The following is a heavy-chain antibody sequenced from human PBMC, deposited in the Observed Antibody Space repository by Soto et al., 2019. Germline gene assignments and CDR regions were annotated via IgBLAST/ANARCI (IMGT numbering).Heavy chain of an antibody. Sequence: QVHLVESGGGVVQPGRSLRLSCAASEFIFSNYGMHWVRQAPGKGLEWVAVISYDGSKKFYADSVKGRFTISRDNSKNTLNLKMNSLKTEDTAVYYCAKAFGALRFLEWLLPVFAPRGQGTLVTVSS. V-gene: IGHV3-30*18. CDR3: AKAFGALRFLEWLLPVFAP. CDR2: ISYDGSKK. D-gene: IGHD3-3*01. J-gene: IGHJ5*02. CDR1: EFIFSNYG.